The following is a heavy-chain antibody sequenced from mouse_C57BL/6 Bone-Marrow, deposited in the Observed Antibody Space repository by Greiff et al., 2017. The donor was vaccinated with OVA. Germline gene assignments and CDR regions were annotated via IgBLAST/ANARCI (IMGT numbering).Heavy chain of an antibody. Sequence: LVESGPELVKPGASVKISCKASGYAFSSSWMNWVKQRPGKGLEWIGRIYPGDGDTNYNGKFKGKATLTADKSSSTAYMQLSSLTSEDSAVYFCATYSNYDYYAMDYWGQGTSVTVSS. CDR1: GYAFSSSW. V-gene: IGHV1-82*01. CDR2: IYPGDGDT. J-gene: IGHJ4*01. D-gene: IGHD2-5*01. CDR3: ATYSNYDYYAMDY.